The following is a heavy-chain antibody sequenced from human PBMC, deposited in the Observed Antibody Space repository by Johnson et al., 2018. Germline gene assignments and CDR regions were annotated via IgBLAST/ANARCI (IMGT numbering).Heavy chain of an antibody. CDR3: ARRKRLGDGLDI. V-gene: IGHV3-11*01. D-gene: IGHD7-27*01. CDR1: AFIFSDYY. J-gene: IGHJ3*02. CDR2: ISSSGRAI. Sequence: VQLVECGGRLVEPGGSLRLSCAASAFIFSDYYMRWIRQTPGQGLEWVSYISSSGRAISYADSVKGRFTITRDNAKNSLYLQMNSLRAEDTAKYYSARRKRLGDGLDIWGQGTMVTVSS.